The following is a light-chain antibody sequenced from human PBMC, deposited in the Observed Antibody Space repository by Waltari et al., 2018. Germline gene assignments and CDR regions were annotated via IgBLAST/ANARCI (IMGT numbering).Light chain of an antibody. Sequence: SALTQPDSVSGSPGQSITISCSGISSDSGGYNYVSWYQQHPGEAPKVILYDVSNRPSGVSNRFSGSKSGRSASLTISGLQAEDEADYYCSSFTSSTTGIFGGGTKLTVL. V-gene: IGLV2-14*01. CDR1: SSDSGGYNY. CDR2: DVS. J-gene: IGLJ2*01. CDR3: SSFTSSTTGI.